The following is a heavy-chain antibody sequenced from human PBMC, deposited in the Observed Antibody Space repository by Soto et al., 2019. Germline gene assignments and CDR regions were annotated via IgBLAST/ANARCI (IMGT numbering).Heavy chain of an antibody. CDR1: GGSISSYY. V-gene: IGHV4-59*01. D-gene: IGHD5-18*01. CDR3: AKDYYRGYSYAHDY. Sequence: SETLSLTCTVSGGSISSYYWSWIRQPPGKGLEWIGYIYYSGSTNYNPSLKSRVTISVDTSKNQFSLKLSSVTAADTAVYYCAKDYYRGYSYAHDYWGQGTLVTVSS. CDR2: IYYSGST. J-gene: IGHJ4*02.